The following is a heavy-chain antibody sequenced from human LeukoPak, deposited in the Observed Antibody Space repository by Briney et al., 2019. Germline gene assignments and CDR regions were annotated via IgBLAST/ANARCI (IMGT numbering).Heavy chain of an antibody. D-gene: IGHD1-26*01. CDR2: ISAYNGNT. Sequence: GASVKVSCKASGYTFTSYGISWVRQAPGQGLEWMGWISAYNGNTNYAQKLQGRVTMTTDTSTSTAYMELSSLRSKDTAVYYCAYRNSGSYNGDAFDIWGQGTMVTVSS. J-gene: IGHJ3*02. CDR3: AYRNSGSYNGDAFDI. CDR1: GYTFTSYG. V-gene: IGHV1-18*01.